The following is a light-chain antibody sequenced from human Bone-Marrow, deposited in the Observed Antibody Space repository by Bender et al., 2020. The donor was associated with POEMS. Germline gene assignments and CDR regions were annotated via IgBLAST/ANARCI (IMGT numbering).Light chain of an antibody. CDR1: SGHTSYA. Sequence: QLVLTQSPSASASLGASVKLTCTLSSGHTSYAIAWHQQQPEKGPRFLMKLSNDGSHIKGDGIPDRFSGSSSGAERYLTISSLQSEDEADYYCQTWGTGGVFGGGTKLTVL. CDR2: LSNDGSH. V-gene: IGLV4-69*01. J-gene: IGLJ2*01. CDR3: QTWGTGGV.